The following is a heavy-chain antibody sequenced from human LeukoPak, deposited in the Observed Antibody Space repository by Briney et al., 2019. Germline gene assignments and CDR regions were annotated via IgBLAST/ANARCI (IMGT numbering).Heavy chain of an antibody. CDR3: ARDHRYAFDN. Sequence: GGSLRLSCAASGFTFSDYSMNWVRQAPGKGLEWISYVGISSGNTKYADTVKGRFTISGDSAKNSVFLQMNSLRVEDTAVYYCARDHRYAFDNWGQGTLVTVSS. CDR2: VGISSGNT. CDR1: GFTFSDYS. D-gene: IGHD5-12*01. V-gene: IGHV3-48*04. J-gene: IGHJ4*02.